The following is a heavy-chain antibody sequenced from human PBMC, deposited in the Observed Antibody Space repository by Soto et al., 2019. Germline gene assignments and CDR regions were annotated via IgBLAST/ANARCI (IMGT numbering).Heavy chain of an antibody. CDR3: ARRIAAATFDY. V-gene: IGHV4-31*03. CDR2: IYYSGST. Sequence: SETLSLTCTVSGGSISSCGYYWSWIRQHPGKGLEWIGYIYYSGSTYYNPSLKSRVTISVDTSKNQFSLKLSSVTAADTAVYYCARRIAAATFDYWGQGTLVTVSS. D-gene: IGHD6-13*01. CDR1: GGSISSCGYY. J-gene: IGHJ4*02.